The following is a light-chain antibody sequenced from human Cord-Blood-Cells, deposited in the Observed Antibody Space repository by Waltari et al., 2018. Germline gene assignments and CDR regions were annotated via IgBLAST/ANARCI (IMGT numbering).Light chain of an antibody. J-gene: IGLJ3*02. V-gene: IGLV2-14*01. CDR2: DVS. Sequence: QSALTQPASVSGSPGQSITISCTGTSSDVGGYNYVSLYQQHPGKAPKLMIYDVSKRPSGVSNRFSGSKSGNTASLTTSGLQAEDEADYYCSSYTSSSTWVFGGGTKLTVL. CDR1: SSDVGGYNY. CDR3: SSYTSSSTWV.